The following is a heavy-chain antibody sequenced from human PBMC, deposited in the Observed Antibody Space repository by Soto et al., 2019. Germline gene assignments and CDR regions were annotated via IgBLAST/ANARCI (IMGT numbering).Heavy chain of an antibody. V-gene: IGHV1-3*01. CDR1: GYTFTSYA. D-gene: IGHD6-19*01. CDR3: ARGSGWYLGVDY. J-gene: IGHJ4*02. CDR2: INAGNGNT. Sequence: ASVKVSCKASGYTFTSYAMHWVRQAPGQRLEWMGWINAGNGNTKYSQKFQGRVTITRDTSASTAYMELSSLRSEDTAVYYCARGSGWYLGVDYWGQGTLVTVSS.